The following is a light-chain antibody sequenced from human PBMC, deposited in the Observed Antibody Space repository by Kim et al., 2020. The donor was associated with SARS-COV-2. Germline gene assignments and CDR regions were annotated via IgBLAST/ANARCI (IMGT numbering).Light chain of an antibody. Sequence: QSVLTQPASVSGSPGQSITISCTGTSSDVGGYNYVSWYQQHPGKAPKLMIYDDSKRPSGVSNRFSGSKSGNTASLTISGLQAEDEADYYCSSYTSSSTSYVFGAGTKLTVL. J-gene: IGLJ1*01. CDR3: SSYTSSSTSYV. CDR2: DDS. V-gene: IGLV2-14*01. CDR1: SSDVGGYNY.